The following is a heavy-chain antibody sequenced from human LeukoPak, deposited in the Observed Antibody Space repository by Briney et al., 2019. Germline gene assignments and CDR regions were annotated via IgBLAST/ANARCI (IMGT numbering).Heavy chain of an antibody. CDR2: IYPGDFDT. V-gene: IGHV5-51*01. CDR1: EYTFSSAW. J-gene: IGHJ4*02. Sequence: GESLKISCKDSEYTFSSAWIAWVRQMPGKGLEWMGIIYPGDFDTRYSSSFQGQVTISSDKSISTAYLHWSNLKASDTAMYYCARRPASMTLSSSTSFNYWGQGTLVTVSS. D-gene: IGHD6-6*01. CDR3: ARRPASMTLSSSTSFNY.